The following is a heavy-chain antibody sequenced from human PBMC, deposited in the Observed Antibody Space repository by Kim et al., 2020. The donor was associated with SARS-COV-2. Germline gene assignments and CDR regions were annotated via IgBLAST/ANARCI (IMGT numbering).Heavy chain of an antibody. J-gene: IGHJ5*02. D-gene: IGHD2-15*01. CDR1: GGSFSGYY. V-gene: IGHV4-34*01. CDR2: INHSGST. CDR3: ARFIVVVVAATRWFDP. Sequence: SETLSLTCAVYGGSFSGYYWSWIRQPPGKGLEWIGEINHSGSTNYNPSLKSRVTISVDTSKNQFSLKLSSVTAADTAVYYCARFIVVVVAATRWFDPWG.